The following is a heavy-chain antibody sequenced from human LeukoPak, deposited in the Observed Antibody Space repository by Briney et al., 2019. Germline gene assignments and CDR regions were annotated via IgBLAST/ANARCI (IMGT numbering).Heavy chain of an antibody. J-gene: IGHJ4*02. D-gene: IGHD3-3*01. CDR2: IYSGGST. Sequence: PGGSLRLSCAASGFTFSSYAMSWVRQAPGKGLEWVSVIYSGGSTYYADSVKGRFTISRDNSKNTLYLQMNSLRAEDTAVYYCARGPDQRGITIFGVVISDWGQGTLVTVSS. CDR3: ARGPDQRGITIFGVVISD. CDR1: GFTFSSYA. V-gene: IGHV3-66*01.